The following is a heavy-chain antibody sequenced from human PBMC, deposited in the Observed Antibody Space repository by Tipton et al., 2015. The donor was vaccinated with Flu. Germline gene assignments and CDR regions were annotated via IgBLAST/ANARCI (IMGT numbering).Heavy chain of an antibody. V-gene: IGHV4-38-2*02. J-gene: IGHJ3*02. CDR3: ARVGDGDAFDI. Sequence: TLSLTCTVSGYSISSGYYWGWIRQPPGKGLEWIGYIYYSGSTNYNPSLKSRVTISVDTSKNQFSLKLSSVTAADTAVYYCARVGDGDAFDIWGQGTMVTVSS. CDR1: GYSISSGYY. CDR2: IYYSGST. D-gene: IGHD3-16*01.